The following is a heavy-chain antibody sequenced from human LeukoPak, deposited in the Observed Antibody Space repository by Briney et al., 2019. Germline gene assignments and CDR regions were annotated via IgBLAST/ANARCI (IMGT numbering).Heavy chain of an antibody. D-gene: IGHD2-2*03. CDR2: IYSSGST. Sequence: KPSETLSLTCTVSGASIRNYYWSWIRRPAGKGLEWIGRIYSSGSTNYNPSLNSRVTMSVDTSKNQFSLKLSSVTAADTAVYYCARIFGYARWYFDLWGRGTLVTVSS. CDR3: ARIFGYARWYFDL. V-gene: IGHV4-4*07. J-gene: IGHJ2*01. CDR1: GASIRNYY.